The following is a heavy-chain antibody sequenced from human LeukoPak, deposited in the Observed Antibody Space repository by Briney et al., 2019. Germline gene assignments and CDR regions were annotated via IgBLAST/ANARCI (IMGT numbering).Heavy chain of an antibody. V-gene: IGHV1-46*01. CDR2: INPSGGST. CDR1: GYTFTGYY. Sequence: ASVKVSCKASGYTFTGYYMHWVRQAPGQGLEWMGIINPSGGSTSYAQKFQGRVTMTRDMSTSTVYMELSSLRSEDTAVYYCARDGEPGIAAAGKGDYYYYYYMDVWGKGTTVTVSS. J-gene: IGHJ6*03. CDR3: ARDGEPGIAAAGKGDYYYYYYMDV. D-gene: IGHD6-13*01.